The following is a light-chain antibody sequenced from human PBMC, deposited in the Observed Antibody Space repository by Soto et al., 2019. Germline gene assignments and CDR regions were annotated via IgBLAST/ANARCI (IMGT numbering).Light chain of an antibody. J-gene: IGKJ3*01. CDR3: QQYGSSPPFT. V-gene: IGKV3-20*01. CDR1: QSITSNS. CDR2: AAS. Sequence: EIVLTQSPGTLSLSPGERATLSCRASQSITSNSLAWYQLKPGQAPRLLIYAASSRATGVPDRFSGSGSETEFTLTISRVEPEDFAMYYCQQYGSSPPFTFGPGTKVDIK.